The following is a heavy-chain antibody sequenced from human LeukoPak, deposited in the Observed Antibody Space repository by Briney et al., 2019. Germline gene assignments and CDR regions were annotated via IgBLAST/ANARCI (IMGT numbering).Heavy chain of an antibody. CDR3: ATVDDGTGYREGDFDF. CDR1: GYTFTDRY. D-gene: IGHD3-22*01. Sequence: ATVKLSCKASGYTFTDRYMHWVKQAPGKGLEWVGRVDPEDGDITYAEKFKGRVIISADTSTDTSYMELDSLRSEDTAIYYCATVDDGTGYREGDFDFWGQGTLVTVSS. CDR2: VDPEDGDI. V-gene: IGHV1-69-2*01. J-gene: IGHJ4*02.